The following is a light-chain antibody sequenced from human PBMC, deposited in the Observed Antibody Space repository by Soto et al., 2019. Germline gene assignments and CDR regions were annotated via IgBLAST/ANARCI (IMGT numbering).Light chain of an antibody. CDR3: QQFSSYPLT. V-gene: IGKV3-20*01. Sequence: EIVLTQSPGTLSLSPGERATLSCRASQSVSNNYLAWYQQKPGQAPRLLIYGTSTRATGTPARFSGSGSGTDFTLTISRLEPEDFAVYYCQQFSSYPLTFGGGTKVDIK. CDR2: GTS. CDR1: QSVSNNY. J-gene: IGKJ4*01.